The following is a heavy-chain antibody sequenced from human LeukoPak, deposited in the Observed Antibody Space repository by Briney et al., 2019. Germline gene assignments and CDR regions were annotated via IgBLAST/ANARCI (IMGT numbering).Heavy chain of an antibody. D-gene: IGHD4-17*01. J-gene: IGHJ4*02. Sequence: SETLSLTCTVSGGSISSYYWSWIRQPPGKGLEWIGYIYYSGSTYYNPSLKSRVTISVDTSKNQFSLKLSSVTAADTAVYYCARGNYGDYQPAFDYWGQGTLVTVSS. CDR2: IYYSGST. CDR3: ARGNYGDYQPAFDY. V-gene: IGHV4-59*12. CDR1: GGSISSYY.